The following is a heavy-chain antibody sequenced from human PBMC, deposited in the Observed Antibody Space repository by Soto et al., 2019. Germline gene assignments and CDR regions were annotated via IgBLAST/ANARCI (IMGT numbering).Heavy chain of an antibody. J-gene: IGHJ4*02. CDR1: GFSLSTTEEG. CDR2: IYWDDDK. CDR3: AHGSCFGADCYPNPYFDF. Sequence: QITLKESGPTLVKPTQTLTLTCTFSGFSLSTTEEGVGWIRQPPGKAPEWLALIYWDDDKRYSPSLKTRLTITKDTSKNQMVLTVTNVDPVDTATYYCAHGSCFGADCYPNPYFDFWGQGTLVTVSS. D-gene: IGHD2-21*02. V-gene: IGHV2-5*02.